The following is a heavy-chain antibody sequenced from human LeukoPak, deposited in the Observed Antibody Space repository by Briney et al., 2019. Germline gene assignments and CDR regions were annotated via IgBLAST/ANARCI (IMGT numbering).Heavy chain of an antibody. V-gene: IGHV3-48*04. D-gene: IGHD3-16*01. CDR2: IRVSSRNVI. CDR1: GFTFSSYS. J-gene: IGHJ3*01. CDR3: ARDFGPRLYAFDV. Sequence: GGSLRLSCAASGFTFSSYSMNWVRQAPGKGLEWLPYIRVSSRNVIDYADSVKGRFTISRDDAKNSLYLQMNSLRAEDTAVYFCARDFGPRLYAFDVWGQGTMITVSS.